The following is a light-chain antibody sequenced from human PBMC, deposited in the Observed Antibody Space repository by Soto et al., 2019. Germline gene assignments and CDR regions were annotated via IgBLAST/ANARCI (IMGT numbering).Light chain of an antibody. CDR2: KTS. Sequence: DIQMTQSPSTLSASDGDSVTITCRASQRINDWLAWYQQKPGKAPKLLIYKTSNLQNGVPSRFSGTGSGTEFTLTISSLQPDDFASYYCQQYESYPFTFGEGTKVEI. CDR1: QRINDW. V-gene: IGKV1-5*03. CDR3: QQYESYPFT. J-gene: IGKJ4*01.